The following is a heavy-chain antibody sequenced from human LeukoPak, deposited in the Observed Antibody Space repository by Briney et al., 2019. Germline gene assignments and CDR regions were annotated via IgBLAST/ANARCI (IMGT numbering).Heavy chain of an antibody. Sequence: GGSLRLSCTASGLTFSTSGFNWVRQAPGKGLEWVASIGPTGSDRYHADSIKGRFTISRDNSRNTLYLRMNSLRAEDTAVYYCAKDREPDGRWNFDFWGQGILVTVSS. J-gene: IGHJ4*02. CDR1: GLTFSTSG. CDR3: AKDREPDGRWNFDF. D-gene: IGHD1-1*01. V-gene: IGHV3-21*04. CDR2: IGPTGSDR.